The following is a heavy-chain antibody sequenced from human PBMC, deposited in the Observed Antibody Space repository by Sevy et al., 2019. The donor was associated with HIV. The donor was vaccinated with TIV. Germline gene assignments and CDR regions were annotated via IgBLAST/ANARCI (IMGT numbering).Heavy chain of an antibody. V-gene: IGHV3-13*01. Sequence: GGSLRLSCAASGFTFSSYDMHWVRQATGKGLEWVSAIGTAGDTYYPGSVKGRFTISSENAKNSLYLQMNSLRAGDTAVYYCARILTGTMEGMDVWGQGTTVTVSS. CDR2: IGTAGDT. D-gene: IGHD1-1*01. CDR3: ARILTGTMEGMDV. CDR1: GFTFSSYD. J-gene: IGHJ6*02.